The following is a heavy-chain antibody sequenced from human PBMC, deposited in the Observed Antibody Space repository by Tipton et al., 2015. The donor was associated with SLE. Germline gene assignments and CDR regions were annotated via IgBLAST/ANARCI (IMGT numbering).Heavy chain of an antibody. CDR3: ARVSGSRVVVPAAMGTGYFDY. Sequence: TLSLTCTVSGGSISSGGYYWSWIRQHPGKGLEWIGHIYYSGSTYYNPSLKSRVTISVDTSKNQFSLKLSSVTAADTAVYYCARVSGSRVVVPAAMGTGYFDYWGQGTLVTVSS. J-gene: IGHJ4*02. CDR2: IYYSGST. D-gene: IGHD2-2*01. CDR1: GGSISSGGYY. V-gene: IGHV4-31*03.